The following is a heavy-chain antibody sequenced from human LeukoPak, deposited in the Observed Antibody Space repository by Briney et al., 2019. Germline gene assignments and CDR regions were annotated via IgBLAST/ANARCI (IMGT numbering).Heavy chain of an antibody. J-gene: IGHJ3*02. V-gene: IGHV4-39*01. D-gene: IGHD2-21*02. CDR1: GGSISSSSYY. Sequence: PSETLPLTCTVSGGSISSSSYYWGWIRQPPGKGLEWIGSIYYSGSTYYNPSLKSRVTISVDTSKNQFSLKLSSVTAADTAVYYCARQGSGCGGDCYPGAFDIWGQGTMVTVSS. CDR3: ARQGSGCGGDCYPGAFDI. CDR2: IYYSGST.